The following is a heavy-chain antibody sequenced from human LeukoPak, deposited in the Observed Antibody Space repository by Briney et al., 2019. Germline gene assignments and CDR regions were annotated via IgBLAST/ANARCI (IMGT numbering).Heavy chain of an antibody. D-gene: IGHD6-19*01. CDR2: IYSGGST. V-gene: IGHV3-53*01. CDR1: GFTVSSNY. CDR3: AREGTWYSSSHPGGMDV. Sequence: GGSLRLSCAASGFTVSSNYMSWVRQAPGKGLEWVSVIYSGGSTYYADSVKGRFTISRDNSKNTLYLQMNSLRAEDTAVYYCAREGTWYSSSHPGGMDVWGQGTTVTVSS. J-gene: IGHJ6*02.